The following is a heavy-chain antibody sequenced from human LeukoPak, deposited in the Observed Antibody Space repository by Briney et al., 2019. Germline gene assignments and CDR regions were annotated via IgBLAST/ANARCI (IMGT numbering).Heavy chain of an antibody. CDR1: GYSITSCYN. J-gene: IGHJ4*02. V-gene: IGHV4-38-2*02. CDR3: VRYCSSTTCYTRAVDY. Sequence: PSETLSLTCTVSGYSITSCYNCAWIRQPPGKLLELIGSIDNSGSAYYNQSLKSRVTISVDTSKNQFSLKLSSVTAADTAVYYCVRYCSSTTCYTRAVDYGGQGTLVTVSS. D-gene: IGHD2-2*02. CDR2: IDNSGSA.